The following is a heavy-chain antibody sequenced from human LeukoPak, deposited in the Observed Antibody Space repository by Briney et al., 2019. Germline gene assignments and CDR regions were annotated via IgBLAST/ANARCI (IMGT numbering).Heavy chain of an antibody. Sequence: PGGSLRLSCAASGFTVSSNDMTWVRQTPGKGLEWVSIIYSGGKTYYADSVKGRFTISRDNSKNTLYLQMNSLRAEDMAVFYCARDRPGDGYFDYWGQGTLVTVSS. V-gene: IGHV3-66*01. CDR2: IYSGGKT. CDR3: ARDRPGDGYFDY. D-gene: IGHD3-10*01. J-gene: IGHJ4*02. CDR1: GFTVSSND.